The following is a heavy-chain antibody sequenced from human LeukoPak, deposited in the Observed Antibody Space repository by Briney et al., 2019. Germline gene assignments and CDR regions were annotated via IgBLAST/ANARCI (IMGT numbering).Heavy chain of an antibody. CDR1: GFTFNRYN. V-gene: IGHV3-21*01. D-gene: IGHD2-15*01. J-gene: IGHJ5*02. CDR3: ARVVVVVAATLHP. Sequence: PGGSLRLSCAASGFTFNRYNMNWVRRAPGKGLEWVSSISTSSSYIYYADSVKGRFTISRDNAKNSLYLQMNSLRAEDTAVYYCARVVVVVAATLHPWGQGTLVTVSS. CDR2: ISTSSSYI.